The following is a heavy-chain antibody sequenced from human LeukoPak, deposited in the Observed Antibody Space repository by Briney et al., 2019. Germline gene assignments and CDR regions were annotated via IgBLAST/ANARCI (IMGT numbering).Heavy chain of an antibody. CDR3: ARGGGLDV. CDR1: GFTYSSYW. D-gene: IGHD3-16*01. J-gene: IGHJ6*02. CDR2: INHNGNVN. V-gene: IGHV3-7*03. Sequence: GGSLRLSCAASGFTYSSYWMNWARQAPGKGLEWVASINHNGNVNYYVDSVKGRFTISRDNAKNSLYLQMSNLRAEDTAVYFCARGGGLDVWGQGATVTVSS.